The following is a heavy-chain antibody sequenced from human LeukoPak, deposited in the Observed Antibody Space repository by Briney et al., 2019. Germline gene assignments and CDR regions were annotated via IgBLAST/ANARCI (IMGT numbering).Heavy chain of an antibody. V-gene: IGHV3-48*03. CDR1: GFTFSSYE. CDR3: AKVGKAARIIGTTSRYYYYYMDV. D-gene: IGHD1-20*01. Sequence: GGSLRLSCAASGFTFSSYEMNWVRQAPGKGLEWVSYISSSGSTIYYADSVKGRFTISRDNAKNSLYLQMNSLRAEDTAVYYCAKVGKAARIIGTTSRYYYYYMDVWGKGTTVTISS. CDR2: ISSSGSTI. J-gene: IGHJ6*03.